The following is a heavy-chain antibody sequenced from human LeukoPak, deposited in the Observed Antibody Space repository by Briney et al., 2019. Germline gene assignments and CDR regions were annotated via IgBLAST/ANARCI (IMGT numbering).Heavy chain of an antibody. CDR3: ARNRGAPSYFDY. CDR1: GFTFNGHS. J-gene: IGHJ4*02. D-gene: IGHD1-14*01. V-gene: IGHV3-21*01. Sequence: GGSLRLPCTASGFTFNGHSMNWARQAPGKGLEWVSSFSTSRSYVYYADSVKARFTIYRNNPKNSLYLQMNGLRAEDTAGYYCARNRGAPSYFDYWGQGTLVTVSS. CDR2: FSTSRSYV.